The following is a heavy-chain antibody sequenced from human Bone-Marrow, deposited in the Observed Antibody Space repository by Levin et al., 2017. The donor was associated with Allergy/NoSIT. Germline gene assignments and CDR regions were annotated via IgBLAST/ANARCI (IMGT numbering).Heavy chain of an antibody. V-gene: IGHV3-23*01. Sequence: PGGSLRLSCAASGFTFSSYAMSWVRQAPGMRLEWVSTISDGVGSTYYADSVKGRFTISRDNSKNTLYLQMNSLRAEDTAVYYCAKDFGNGAYYYDYWGQGTLITVSS. CDR1: GFTFSSYA. J-gene: IGHJ4*02. CDR2: ISDGVGST. D-gene: IGHD3-22*01. CDR3: AKDFGNGAYYYDY.